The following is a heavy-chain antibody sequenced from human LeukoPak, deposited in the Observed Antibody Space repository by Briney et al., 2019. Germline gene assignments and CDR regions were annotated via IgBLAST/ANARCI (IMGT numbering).Heavy chain of an antibody. Sequence: GGSLRLSCAASGFTFSNYAMRWVRQAPGNGLEWVSAITGGGGSTYHADSVKGRFTISRDNSKYTLYLQMNSLRAEDTAVYYCVKGSDVSSPHYFDNWGQGSLVTVSS. CDR1: GFTFSNYA. D-gene: IGHD5/OR15-5a*01. CDR2: ITGGGGST. CDR3: VKGSDVSSPHYFDN. J-gene: IGHJ4*02. V-gene: IGHV3-23*01.